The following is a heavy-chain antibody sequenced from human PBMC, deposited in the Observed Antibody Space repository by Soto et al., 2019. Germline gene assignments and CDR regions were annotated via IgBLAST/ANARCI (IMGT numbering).Heavy chain of an antibody. D-gene: IGHD1-26*01. Sequence: GGSLRLSCAASGFTFSSYSMNWVRQAPGKGLEWVSSISSSSSDIYYADSVKGRFTISRDNAKNSLYLQMNSLRAEDTAVYYCARVLGGSYYYFDYWGQGTLVTVSS. CDR2: ISSSSSDI. CDR1: GFTFSSYS. V-gene: IGHV3-21*01. J-gene: IGHJ4*02. CDR3: ARVLGGSYYYFDY.